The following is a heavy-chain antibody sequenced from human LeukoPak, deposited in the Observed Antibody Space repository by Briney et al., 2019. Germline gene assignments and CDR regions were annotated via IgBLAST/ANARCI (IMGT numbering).Heavy chain of an antibody. CDR3: AASRDYSNLQFDY. J-gene: IGHJ4*02. Sequence: SVKVSCKASGFTFTSSAVQWVRQARGQRLEWIGWIVVGSGNTIYAQKFQERVTITRDMSTSTAYMELSSLRSEDTAVYYCAASRDYSNLQFDYWGQGTLVTVSS. CDR2: IVVGSGNT. V-gene: IGHV1-58*01. CDR1: GFTFTSSA. D-gene: IGHD4-11*01.